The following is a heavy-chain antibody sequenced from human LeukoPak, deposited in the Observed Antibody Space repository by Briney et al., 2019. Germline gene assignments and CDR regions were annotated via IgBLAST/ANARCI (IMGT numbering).Heavy chain of an antibody. CDR2: ISSSGSTI. CDR1: GFTFSDYY. J-gene: IGHJ4*02. V-gene: IGHV3-11*04. D-gene: IGHD2-2*01. Sequence: PGGSLRLSCAASGFTFSDYYMNWIRQAPGKGLEWVSYISSSGSTISYADSVKGRFTVSRDNAKNSLYLQMNSLRAEDTAVYYCARSILPAANAIDYWGQGTLVTVSS. CDR3: ARSILPAANAIDY.